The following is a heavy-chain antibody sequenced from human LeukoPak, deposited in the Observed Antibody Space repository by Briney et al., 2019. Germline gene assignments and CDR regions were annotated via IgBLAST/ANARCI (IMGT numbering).Heavy chain of an antibody. J-gene: IGHJ4*02. Sequence: GGSLRLSCAASGFTFSSYGMHWVRQAPGKGLEWVSSISGSSSYIYYADSVKGRFTISRHNAKNSLFLQMNTLRAEDTAVYYCARDREGYCSGGSCTNFDYWGQGTLVTVSS. D-gene: IGHD2-15*01. V-gene: IGHV3-21*01. CDR1: GFTFSSYG. CDR3: ARDREGYCSGGSCTNFDY. CDR2: ISGSSSYI.